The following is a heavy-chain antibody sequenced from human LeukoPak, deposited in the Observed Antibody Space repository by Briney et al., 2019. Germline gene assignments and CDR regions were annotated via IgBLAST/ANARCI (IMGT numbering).Heavy chain of an antibody. V-gene: IGHV3-23*01. CDR3: AKGTRSGYGSWPKERH. Sequence: GGSLRLSCAASGFTFSSYAMGWVRHAPGKGLERVSAISGSGGSTYYADSVKGRLTISRDNSKNTLYLEMNSLRAEDTAVYYCAKGTRSGYGSWPKERHWGQGTLVTVSS. CDR1: GFTFSSYA. J-gene: IGHJ4*02. D-gene: IGHD3-10*01. CDR2: ISGSGGST.